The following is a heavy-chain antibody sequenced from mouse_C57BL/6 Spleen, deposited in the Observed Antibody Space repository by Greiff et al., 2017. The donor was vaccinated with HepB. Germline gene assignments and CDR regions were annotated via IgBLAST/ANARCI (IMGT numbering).Heavy chain of an antibody. J-gene: IGHJ4*01. CDR1: GYSFTGYY. CDR3: ARWSNYPYYAMDY. Sequence: VQLPPSGPELVKPGASVKISCKASGYSFTGYYMPWVKPSHVTILDWIGSIYPYHGVSSYNQKFKGKATLTVDKSSSTAYMELRSLTSEDSAVYYCARWSNYPYYAMDYWGQGTSVTVSS. CDR2: IYPYHGVS. D-gene: IGHD2-5*01. V-gene: IGHV1-31*01.